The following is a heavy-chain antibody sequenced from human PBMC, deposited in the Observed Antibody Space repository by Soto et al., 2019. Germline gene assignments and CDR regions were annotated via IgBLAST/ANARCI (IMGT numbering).Heavy chain of an antibody. D-gene: IGHD4-17*01. CDR3: ARVGDTTVATYYFDY. V-gene: IGHV3-30-3*01. Sequence: GGSLRLSCEASAFAFKRYAMHWVRQAPGKDLEWVAVMSYDGSNIYYADSVRGRMTISRDNSKNTLYLQMNSLRAEDTAVYYCARVGDTTVATYYFDYWGQGTLVTVS. J-gene: IGHJ4*02. CDR1: AFAFKRYA. CDR2: MSYDGSNI.